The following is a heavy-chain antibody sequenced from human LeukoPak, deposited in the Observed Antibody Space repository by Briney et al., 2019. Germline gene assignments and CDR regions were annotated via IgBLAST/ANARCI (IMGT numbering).Heavy chain of an antibody. CDR1: GGSISIYY. D-gene: IGHD3-10*01. CDR3: ARDNQLEVDY. Sequence: PSETLSLTCSVSGGSISIYYWSWIRQPPGKGLEWIGYIYYSGSTNYNPSLKSRVTISVDTSKNQFSLKLSSVTAADTAVYYCARDNQLEVDYWGQGTLVTVSS. CDR2: IYYSGST. J-gene: IGHJ4*02. V-gene: IGHV4-59*01.